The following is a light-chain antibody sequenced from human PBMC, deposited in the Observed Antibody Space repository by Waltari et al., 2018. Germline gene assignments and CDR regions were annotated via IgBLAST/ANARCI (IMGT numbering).Light chain of an antibody. CDR1: SRDVGGYNY. V-gene: IGLV2-8*01. J-gene: IGLJ3*02. Sequence: QSALTQPPSASGSPGQSVTISCTGSSRDVGGYNYVSWYQQHPGKAPKLMIYGVDKRPHGVPYRFSGSKSGNTASLTVSGLQAEDEADYFCASYASTRKVFGGGTKLTVL. CDR3: ASYASTRKV. CDR2: GVD.